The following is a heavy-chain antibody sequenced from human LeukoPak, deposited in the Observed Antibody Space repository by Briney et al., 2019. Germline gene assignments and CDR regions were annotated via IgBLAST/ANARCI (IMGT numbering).Heavy chain of an antibody. CDR2: ISGSGGST. Sequence: GGSLRLSCAASGFTFSSYAMSWVRQARGKGLEWVSAISGSGGSTYYADSVKGRFTISRDNSKNTLYLQMNSLRAEDTAVYYCAKVQSGWFRFDYWGQGTLVTVSS. D-gene: IGHD3-10*01. V-gene: IGHV3-23*01. J-gene: IGHJ4*02. CDR3: AKVQSGWFRFDY. CDR1: GFTFSSYA.